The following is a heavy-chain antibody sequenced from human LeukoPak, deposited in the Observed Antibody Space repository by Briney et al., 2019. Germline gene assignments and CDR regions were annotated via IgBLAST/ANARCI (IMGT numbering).Heavy chain of an antibody. V-gene: IGHV4-39*01. CDR1: GDSISSYNYY. Sequence: SETLSLTCTVSGDSISSYNYYWGWIRQPPGKGSEWIGNVFHTGSTYYNPSLTSRLSISVDTSREQFSLTLSSVTAADTAVYYCVRRHESRTYSYDKWGRGTLVTVSS. CDR3: VRRHESRTYSYDK. D-gene: IGHD3-22*01. CDR2: VFHTGST. J-gene: IGHJ4*02.